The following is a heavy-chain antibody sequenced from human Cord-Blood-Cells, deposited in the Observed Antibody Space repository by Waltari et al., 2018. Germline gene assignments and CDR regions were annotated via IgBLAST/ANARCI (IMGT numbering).Heavy chain of an antibody. CDR2: IYYSGST. D-gene: IGHD3-16*01. V-gene: IGHV4-59*01. CDR1: GGSISSYY. Sequence: QVQLQESGPGLVKPSETPSLTCTVSGGSISSYYWSWIRQPPGKGLEWIGYIYYSGSTNYNPSLKSRVTISVDTSKNQFSLKLSSVTAADTAVYYCARGLFGRWGSGGASYYFDYWGQGTLVTVSS. J-gene: IGHJ4*02. CDR3: ARGLFGRWGSGGASYYFDY.